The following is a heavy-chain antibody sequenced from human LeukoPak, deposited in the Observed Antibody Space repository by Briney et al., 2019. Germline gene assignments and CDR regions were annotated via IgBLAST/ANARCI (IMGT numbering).Heavy chain of an antibody. CDR2: ISGSGGST. V-gene: IGHV3-23*01. D-gene: IGHD3-22*01. J-gene: IGHJ1*01. CDR1: GFTFASYA. Sequence: GGSLRLSCAASGFTFASYAMSWVRQAPGKGLEWVSAISGSGGSTYYADSVKGRFTISRDNSKSTLYLQMNSLSSEDMAVYYCAHHRGSLDSDTEYFQHWGQGTLVTVSS. CDR3: AHHRGSLDSDTEYFQH.